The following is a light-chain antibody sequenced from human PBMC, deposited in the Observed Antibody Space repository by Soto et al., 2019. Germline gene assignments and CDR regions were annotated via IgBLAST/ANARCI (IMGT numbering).Light chain of an antibody. CDR2: DAS. CDR1: QSVSSY. J-gene: IGKJ5*01. CDR3: QQRSNWPPIT. Sequence: EIVFTQSPSTLSLSPGDRATLSCRASQSVSSYLAWYQQKPGQAPRLLIYDASSRATGIPARFSGSGSGTVFTLTISSLEPEDFAVYYCQQRSNWPPITFGQGTRLEIK. V-gene: IGKV3-11*01.